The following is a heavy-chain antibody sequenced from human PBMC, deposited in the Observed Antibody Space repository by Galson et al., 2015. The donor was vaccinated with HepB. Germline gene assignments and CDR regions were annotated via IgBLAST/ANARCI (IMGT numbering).Heavy chain of an antibody. D-gene: IGHD3-16*01. J-gene: IGHJ5*02. V-gene: IGHV6-1*01. Sequence: CAISGDSVSSTTTSRNWIRQSPSRGLEWLGRTSYRSKWYIDYAVSVKSRLTITPDTSKNQFSLQLNSVTPEDTAVYYCTRNLTPWGQGILVTVSS. CDR2: TSYRSKWYI. CDR1: GDSVSSTTTS. CDR3: TRNLTP.